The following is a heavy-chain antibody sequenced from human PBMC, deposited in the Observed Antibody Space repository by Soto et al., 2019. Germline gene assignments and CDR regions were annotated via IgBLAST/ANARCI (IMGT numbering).Heavy chain of an antibody. J-gene: IGHJ6*02. CDR2: INPSGGST. D-gene: IGHD3-22*01. CDR3: AREYYDSSGYGIGTYGMDV. CDR1: GYTFTSYY. Sequence: ASVKVSCKASGYTFTSYYMHWVRQAPGQGLEWMGIINPSGGSTSHAQKFQGRVTMTRDTSTSTVYMELSSLRSEDTAVYYCAREYYDSSGYGIGTYGMDVWGQGTTVTVSS. V-gene: IGHV1-46*01.